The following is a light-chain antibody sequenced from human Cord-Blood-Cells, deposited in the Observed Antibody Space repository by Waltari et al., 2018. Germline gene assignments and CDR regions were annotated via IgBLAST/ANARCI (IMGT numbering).Light chain of an antibody. Sequence: DIVMTQSPDSLAVSLGERATINCKSSPSVLYRSNTKNYLAWYQQKPGQPPKLLIYWASTRESGVPDRFSVSGSGTDFTLTISSLQAEDVAVYYCQQYYSTPYTFGQGTKLEIK. CDR2: WAS. J-gene: IGKJ2*01. CDR3: QQYYSTPYT. V-gene: IGKV4-1*01. CDR1: PSVLYRSNTKNY.